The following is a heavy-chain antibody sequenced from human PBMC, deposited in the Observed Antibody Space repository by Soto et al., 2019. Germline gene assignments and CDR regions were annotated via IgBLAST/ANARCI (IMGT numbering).Heavy chain of an antibody. D-gene: IGHD3-9*01. J-gene: IGHJ3*02. CDR2: TRNKANSYTT. CDR1: GFTFSDHY. Sequence: PGGSLRLSCAASGFTFSDHYMDWVRQAPGKGLEWVGRTRNKANSYTTEYAASVKGRFTISRDDSKNSLYLQMNSLKTEDTAVYYCARDLLTGYYLDDSGAFDIWGQGTMVTVS. CDR3: ARDLLTGYYLDDSGAFDI. V-gene: IGHV3-72*01.